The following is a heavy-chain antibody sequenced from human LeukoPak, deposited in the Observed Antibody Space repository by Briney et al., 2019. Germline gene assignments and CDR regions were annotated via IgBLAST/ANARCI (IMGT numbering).Heavy chain of an antibody. J-gene: IGHJ4*02. Sequence: GGSLRLSCAASGFTFSSYAMHWVRQAPGKGLEWVAVISYDGSNKYYADPVKGRFTISRDNSKNTLYLQMNSLRAEDTAVYYCAKETTPLYSGSYFDYWGQGTLVTVSS. V-gene: IGHV3-30-3*01. D-gene: IGHD1-26*01. CDR1: GFTFSSYA. CDR3: AKETTPLYSGSYFDY. CDR2: ISYDGSNK.